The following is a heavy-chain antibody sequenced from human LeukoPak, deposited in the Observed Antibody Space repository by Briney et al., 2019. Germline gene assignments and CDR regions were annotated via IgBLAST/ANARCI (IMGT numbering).Heavy chain of an antibody. CDR2: ISAYNGNT. Sequence: ASVKVSCKASGYTFTGYYMHWVRQAPGQGLEWMGWISAYNGNTNYAQKLQGRVTMTTDTSTSTACMELRSLRSDDTAVYYCARAVAGTGWFDPWGQGTLVTVSS. J-gene: IGHJ5*02. D-gene: IGHD6-19*01. CDR3: ARAVAGTGWFDP. CDR1: GYTFTGYY. V-gene: IGHV1-18*04.